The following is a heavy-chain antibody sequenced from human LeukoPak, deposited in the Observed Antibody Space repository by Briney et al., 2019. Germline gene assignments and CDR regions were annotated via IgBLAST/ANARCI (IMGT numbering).Heavy chain of an antibody. V-gene: IGHV1-2*06. CDR1: GYTITGYY. Sequence: GASVKVSCTASGYTITGYYRHWVRQAPVQGIEWMRRSNPYSGGTKYAQMFQGRVTLNRHTFIRTAYMALSRLRSDDTAFCYCALESIAVAGRDDVFDMWGQGTMVRVSS. D-gene: IGHD6-19*01. CDR3: ALESIAVAGRDDVFDM. J-gene: IGHJ3*02. CDR2: SNPYSGGT.